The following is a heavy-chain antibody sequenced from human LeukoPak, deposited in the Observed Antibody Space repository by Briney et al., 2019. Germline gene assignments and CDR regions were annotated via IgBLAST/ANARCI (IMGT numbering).Heavy chain of an antibody. D-gene: IGHD4-11*01. V-gene: IGHV4-39*07. CDR1: GGSISSDPCY. CDR2: ICYSGST. CDR3: ARVSNYERRVPYYYYYYYMDV. J-gene: IGHJ6*03. Sequence: SETLSLTCTVSGGSISSDPCYWGWIRQPPGKRLEWIGTICYSGSTYYTYNPSLKSRVTISVDTSKNQFSLKLSSVTAADTAVYYCARVSNYERRVPYYYYYYYMDVWGKGTTVTVSS.